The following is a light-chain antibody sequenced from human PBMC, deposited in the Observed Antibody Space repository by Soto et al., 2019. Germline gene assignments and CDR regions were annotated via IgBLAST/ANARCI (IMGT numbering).Light chain of an antibody. Sequence: EIVMTQSPATLSVSPGDTATLSCRASQSVSSNLAWYQQKPGQAPRLLIYGASSRATGTPGRFSGSGSGTEFTLTISSLQSEDFAVYYCQQNNSWPLTFGGGTKVEIK. CDR2: GAS. CDR3: QQNNSWPLT. CDR1: QSVSSN. V-gene: IGKV3D-15*01. J-gene: IGKJ4*01.